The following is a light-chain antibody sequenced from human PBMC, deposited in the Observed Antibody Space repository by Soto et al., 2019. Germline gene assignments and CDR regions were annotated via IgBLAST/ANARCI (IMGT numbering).Light chain of an antibody. CDR1: QGISTL. V-gene: IGKV3-15*01. J-gene: IGKJ1*01. CDR2: GAS. Sequence: EIVMTQSPASLSISPGERATLFCRASQGISTLLAWYQQTPGQAPRLLIYGASTRATGIPVRFSGSASGTEFTLTISSLQSEDFTVYYCQQYNKWPLTFGQGTKVDIK. CDR3: QQYNKWPLT.